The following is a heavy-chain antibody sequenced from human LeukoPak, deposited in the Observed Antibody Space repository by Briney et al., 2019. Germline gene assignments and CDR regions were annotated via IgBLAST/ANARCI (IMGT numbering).Heavy chain of an antibody. CDR1: GGSISSGSYY. D-gene: IGHD6-13*01. CDR3: ARSIAAAGPGSYYFDY. CDR2: IYTSGST. V-gene: IGHV4-61*02. Sequence: PSETLSLTCTVSGGSISSGSYYWSWIRQPAGKGLEWIGRIYTSGSTNYNPSLKCRVTISVDTSKNQFSLKLSSVTAADTAVYYCARSIAAAGPGSYYFDYWGQGTLVTVSS. J-gene: IGHJ4*02.